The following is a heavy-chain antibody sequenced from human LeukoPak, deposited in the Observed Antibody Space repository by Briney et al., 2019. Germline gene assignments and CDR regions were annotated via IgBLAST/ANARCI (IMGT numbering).Heavy chain of an antibody. CDR2: IKQDGSEK. J-gene: IGHJ4*02. V-gene: IGHV3-7*01. D-gene: IGHD1-26*01. CDR3: ARDLSGWELQEY. Sequence: QPGGSLRLSCAASGFTLSSYWMSWVRQAPGKGLEWVANIKQDGSEKYYVDSVKGRFTISRDNAKNSLFLQMNSLRAEDTAVYYCARDLSGWELQEYWGQGTLVTVSS. CDR1: GFTLSSYW.